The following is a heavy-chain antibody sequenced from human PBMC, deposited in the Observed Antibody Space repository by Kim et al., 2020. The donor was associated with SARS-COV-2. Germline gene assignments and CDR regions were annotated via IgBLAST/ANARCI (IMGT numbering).Heavy chain of an antibody. CDR3: ARDLADYYGSGSYYTGFDY. V-gene: IGHV3-30*01. Sequence: GRFTISRDNSKNTLYLQMNSLRAEDTAVYYCARDLADYYGSGSYYTGFDYWGQGTLVTVSS. J-gene: IGHJ4*02. D-gene: IGHD3-10*01.